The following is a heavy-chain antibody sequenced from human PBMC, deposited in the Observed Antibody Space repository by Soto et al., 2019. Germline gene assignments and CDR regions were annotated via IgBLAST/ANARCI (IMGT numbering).Heavy chain of an antibody. CDR3: ARAQSYGLDY. Sequence: SVKVSCKSSGGTFSSYTISCVRQAPGQGLEWMGRIIPILGIANYAQKFQGRVTMTRNTSKTTAYMELSSLRSEDTAVYYCARAQSYGLDYWGQGTLVTVSS. CDR1: GGTFSSYT. D-gene: IGHD4-17*01. J-gene: IGHJ4*02. V-gene: IGHV1-69*02. CDR2: IIPILGIA.